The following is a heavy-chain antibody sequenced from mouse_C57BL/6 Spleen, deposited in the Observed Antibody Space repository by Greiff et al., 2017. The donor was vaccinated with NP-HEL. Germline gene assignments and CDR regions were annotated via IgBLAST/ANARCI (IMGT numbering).Heavy chain of an antibody. J-gene: IGHJ4*01. Sequence: QVQLQQPGAELVMPGASVKLSCKASGYTFTSYWMHWVKQRPGQGLEWIGEIDPSDSYTNYNQKFKGKSTLTVDKSSSTAYMQLSSLTSEDSAVYYCARGGIYYDSYYAMDYWGQGTSVTGSS. CDR2: IDPSDSYT. CDR3: ARGGIYYDSYYAMDY. V-gene: IGHV1-69*01. CDR1: GYTFTSYW. D-gene: IGHD2-4*01.